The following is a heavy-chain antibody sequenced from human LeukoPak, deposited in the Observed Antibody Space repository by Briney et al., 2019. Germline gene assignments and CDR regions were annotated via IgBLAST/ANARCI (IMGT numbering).Heavy chain of an antibody. J-gene: IGHJ4*02. V-gene: IGHV1-69-2*01. CDR1: GYTFTDYY. D-gene: IGHD2-15*01. Sequence: ASVKVSCKVSGYTFTDYYMHWVQQAPGKGLEWMGLVDPEDGETIYAEKFQGRVTITADTSTDTAYMELSSLRSEDTAVYYCASSSPYCSGGSCYSRPLDYWGQGTLVTVSS. CDR2: VDPEDGET. CDR3: ASSSPYCSGGSCYSRPLDY.